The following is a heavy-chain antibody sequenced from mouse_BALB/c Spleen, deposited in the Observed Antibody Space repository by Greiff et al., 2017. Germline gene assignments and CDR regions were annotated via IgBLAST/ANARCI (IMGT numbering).Heavy chain of an antibody. CDR2: IRNKANGYTT. V-gene: IGHV7-3*02. D-gene: IGHD3-2*01. Sequence: EVQVVESGGGLVQPGGSLRLSCATSGFTFTDYYMSWVRQPPGKALEWLGFIRNKANGYTTEYSASVKGRFTISRDNSQSILYLQMNTLRAEDSATYYCARDIRKTARATGAMDDWGQGTSVTVSS. CDR1: GFTFTDYY. J-gene: IGHJ4*01. CDR3: ARDIRKTARATGAMDD.